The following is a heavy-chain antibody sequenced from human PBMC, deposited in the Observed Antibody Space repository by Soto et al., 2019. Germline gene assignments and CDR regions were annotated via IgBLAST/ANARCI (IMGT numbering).Heavy chain of an antibody. CDR2: ISYDGSNK. V-gene: IGHV3-30*18. CDR3: AKRGSSGQYFDY. CDR1: GFTFSSYG. Sequence: QVQLVESGGGVVQPGRSLRLSCAASGFTFSSYGMHWVRQAPGKGLEWVAVISYDGSNKYYADSVKGRFTISRDNSKNTLYLQMNSLRAEDTAVYYCAKRGSSGQYFDYWGQGTLVTVSS. J-gene: IGHJ4*02. D-gene: IGHD6-19*01.